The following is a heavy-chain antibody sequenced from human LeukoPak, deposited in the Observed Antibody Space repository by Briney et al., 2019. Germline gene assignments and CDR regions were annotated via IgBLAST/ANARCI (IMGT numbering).Heavy chain of an antibody. Sequence: PGGSLRLSCAASGFTFSSYAMSWVRQAPGKGLVWVSRIKSDGSSTSYADSVKGRFTISRDNAKNTLYLQMNSLRAEDTAVYYCARRSAVAGTLDYWGQGTLVTVSS. CDR3: ARRSAVAGTLDY. CDR2: IKSDGSST. V-gene: IGHV3-74*01. D-gene: IGHD6-19*01. CDR1: GFTFSSYA. J-gene: IGHJ4*02.